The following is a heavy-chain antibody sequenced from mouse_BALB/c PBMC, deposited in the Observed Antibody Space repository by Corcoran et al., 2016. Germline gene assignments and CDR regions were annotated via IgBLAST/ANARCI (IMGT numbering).Heavy chain of an antibody. CDR2: IYPFKDVT. V-gene: IGHV1S136*01. Sequence: EVQLQQSGPELVKPGASVKMSCKASGYTFTSYVMHWVKQKPGQGLEWIGYIYPFKDVTKYNENFKGKAKLTSDKSSSTAYMVLNSLTSEDSAVYYCTREVPGGYPFEYWGQGTTLTVSS. CDR1: GYTFTSYV. CDR3: TREVPGGYPFEY. D-gene: IGHD2-2*01. J-gene: IGHJ2*01.